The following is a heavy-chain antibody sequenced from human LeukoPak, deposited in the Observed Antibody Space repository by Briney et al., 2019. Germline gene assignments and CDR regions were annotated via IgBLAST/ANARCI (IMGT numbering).Heavy chain of an antibody. J-gene: IGHJ6*03. CDR3: ARALLLTHYYYYYMDV. CDR1: GGTFSSYA. D-gene: IGHD4/OR15-4a*01. Sequence: SVKVSCKASGGTFSSYAISWVRQAPGQGLEWMGGIISIFGTANYAQKFQGRVTITADESTSTAYMELSSLRSEDTAVYYCARALLLTHYYYYYMDVWGKGTTVTVSS. V-gene: IGHV1-69*13. CDR2: IISIFGTA.